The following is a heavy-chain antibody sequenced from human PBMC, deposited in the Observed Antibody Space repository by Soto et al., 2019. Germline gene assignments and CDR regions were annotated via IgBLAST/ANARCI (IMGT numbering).Heavy chain of an antibody. V-gene: IGHV4-31*03. CDR1: VGSISSGGYY. Sequence: PSETLSLTCTVSVGSISSGGYYWSWIRQHPGKGLEWIGYIYYSGSTYYNPSLKSRVTISVDTSKNQFSLKLSSVTAADTAVYYCARSFWSGYYDLLYYYYYGMDVWGQGTTVTVSS. D-gene: IGHD3-3*01. J-gene: IGHJ6*02. CDR3: ARSFWSGYYDLLYYYYYGMDV. CDR2: IYYSGST.